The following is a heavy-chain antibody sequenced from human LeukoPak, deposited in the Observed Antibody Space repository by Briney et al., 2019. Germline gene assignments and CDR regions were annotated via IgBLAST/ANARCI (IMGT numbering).Heavy chain of an antibody. CDR2: IYYSGST. D-gene: IGHD3-16*02. Sequence: SETLSLTCTVSGGSISSSSYYWGWIRQPPGKGLEWIGSIYYSGSTYYNPSLKSRVTISVGTSKNHFSLKLSSVTAADTAVYYCARTPYYDYVWGSYRYELYYFDYWGRGTLVIVSS. J-gene: IGHJ4*02. V-gene: IGHV4-39*02. CDR3: ARTPYYDYVWGSYRYELYYFDY. CDR1: GGSISSSSYY.